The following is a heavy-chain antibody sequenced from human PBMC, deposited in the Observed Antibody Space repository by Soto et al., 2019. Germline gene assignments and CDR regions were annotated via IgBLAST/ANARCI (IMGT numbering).Heavy chain of an antibody. D-gene: IGHD6-13*01. J-gene: IGHJ4*02. V-gene: IGHV4-4*02. CDR2: INHRGSA. CDR3: ARYNAASGTYYFDY. CDR1: GASVSSTYW. Sequence: SETLSLTCAVSGASVSSTYWWSWVRQPPGKGPEWIGEINHRGSANYNPNPKSRVNISVDISKSQFSLRLTSVTAADTAVYYCARYNAASGTYYFDYWGQGALVTVS.